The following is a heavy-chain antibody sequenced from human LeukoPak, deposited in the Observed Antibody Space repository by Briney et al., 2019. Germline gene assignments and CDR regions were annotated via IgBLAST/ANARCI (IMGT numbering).Heavy chain of an antibody. V-gene: IGHV1-18*01. J-gene: IGHJ4*02. CDR2: ISGYNGNT. D-gene: IGHD2-15*01. Sequence: GASVKVSCTASGYTFISYGIGWVRQAPGQGLEWMGWISGYNGNTKYSQKFQGRVTMTTDTSTSTAYMELRSLRSDDTAVYYCARGVVVPWYFDYWGQGTLVTVSS. CDR1: GYTFISYG. CDR3: ARGVVVPWYFDY.